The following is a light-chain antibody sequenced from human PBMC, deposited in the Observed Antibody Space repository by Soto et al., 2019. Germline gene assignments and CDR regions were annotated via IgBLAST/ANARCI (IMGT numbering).Light chain of an antibody. CDR3: GTWDSSLSAYV. CDR2: DNN. CDR1: SSNIGNNY. J-gene: IGLJ1*01. V-gene: IGLV1-51*01. Sequence: QSVLTQPPSVSAAPGQKVTISCYGSSSNIGNNYVSWYQQLPGTAPKLLIYDNNKRPSGIPDRFSGSKSGTSATLGITGLQTWDEAYYYCGTWDSSLSAYVFGTGTKLTVL.